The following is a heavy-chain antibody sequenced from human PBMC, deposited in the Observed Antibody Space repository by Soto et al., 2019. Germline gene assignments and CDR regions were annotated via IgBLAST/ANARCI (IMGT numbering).Heavy chain of an antibody. J-gene: IGHJ4*02. CDR1: GGTFSSYA. D-gene: IGHD3-22*01. CDR3: ARTDYYDSSGYSDY. Sequence: GASVKVSCKASGGTFSSYAISWVRQAPGQGLEWMGGIIPIFGTANYAQKFQGRVTITADRSTSTAYMELSSLRSEGTAVYYCARTDYYDSSGYSDYWGQGTLVTVSS. CDR2: IIPIFGTA. V-gene: IGHV1-69*06.